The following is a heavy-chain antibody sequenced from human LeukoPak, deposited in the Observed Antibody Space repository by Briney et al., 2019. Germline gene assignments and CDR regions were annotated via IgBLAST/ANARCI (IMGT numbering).Heavy chain of an antibody. J-gene: IGHJ4*02. CDR2: IYYSGST. CDR1: GGSISSGDYY. D-gene: IGHD1-26*01. Sequence: SQTLSLTCTVSGGSISSGDYYWSWLRQPPGKGLECIGYIYYSGSTYFNPSLKSRVTISVETSKNQFSLKLSSVTAADTAVYYCARVPGYSGTYFDYWGQGTLVTVSS. V-gene: IGHV4-30-4*01. CDR3: ARVPGYSGTYFDY.